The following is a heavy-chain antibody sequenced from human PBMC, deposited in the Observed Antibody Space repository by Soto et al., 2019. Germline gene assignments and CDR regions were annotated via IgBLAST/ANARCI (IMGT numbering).Heavy chain of an antibody. Sequence: ASVKVSCKASGGTFSSYAISWVRQAPGQGLEWMGGIIPIFGTANYAQKFQGRVTITADESTSTAYMELSSLRAEDTAVYYCASSLEWLPASGYYYGMDVWGQGTTVTVSS. J-gene: IGHJ6*02. D-gene: IGHD3-3*01. CDR3: ASSLEWLPASGYYYGMDV. CDR2: IIPIFGTA. V-gene: IGHV1-69*13. CDR1: GGTFSSYA.